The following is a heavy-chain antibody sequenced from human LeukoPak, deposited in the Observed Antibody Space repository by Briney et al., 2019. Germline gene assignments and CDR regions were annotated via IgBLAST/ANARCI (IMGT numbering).Heavy chain of an antibody. J-gene: IGHJ4*02. V-gene: IGHV3-11*01. CDR1: GFTFSDYY. D-gene: IGHD1-26*01. CDR2: ISSSGRTI. Sequence: PGGSLRLSWAASGFTFSDYYMSWIRQAPGKGLEWVSYISSSGRTIYYADSVKGRFTIFRDNAKNSLYLQMNSLRAEDTAVYYCARVLWELLTFDYWGQGTLVTVSS. CDR3: ARVLWELLTFDY.